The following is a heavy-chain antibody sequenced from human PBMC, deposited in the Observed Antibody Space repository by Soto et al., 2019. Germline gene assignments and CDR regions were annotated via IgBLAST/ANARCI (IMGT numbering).Heavy chain of an antibody. D-gene: IGHD1-26*01. CDR2: ISSGGGGT. V-gene: IGHV3-23*01. CDR3: AKETSGRWDY. J-gene: IGHJ4*02. CDR1: GFTFSSYA. Sequence: EVQLLESGGGLVQPGGSLTLSCAASGFTFSSYAMSWVRQAPGKGLDWVSSISSGGGGTYYADSAKGRFTISRDNSKNTLNLQMNSLRAEDTAVYYCAKETSGRWDYWGQGTLVTVSS.